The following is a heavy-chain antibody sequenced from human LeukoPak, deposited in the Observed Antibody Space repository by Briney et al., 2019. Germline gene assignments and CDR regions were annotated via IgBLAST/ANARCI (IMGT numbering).Heavy chain of an antibody. Sequence: GGSLRLSCAASGFTVTSNYMSWVRQAPGKGLECVSVIYSGDGGTYYADSVKGRFTISRDNSKNTLYLQMDSLRAEDTALYYCAKGSGINHYHWIDPWGQGTLVTVSS. D-gene: IGHD1-14*01. CDR1: GFTVTSNY. J-gene: IGHJ5*02. CDR2: IYSGDGGT. V-gene: IGHV3-53*01. CDR3: AKGSGINHYHWIDP.